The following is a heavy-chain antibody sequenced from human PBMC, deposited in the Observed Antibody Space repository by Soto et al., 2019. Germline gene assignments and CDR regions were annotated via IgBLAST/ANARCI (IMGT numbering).Heavy chain of an antibody. CDR3: ARVFYYAILTGKSYNMDV. V-gene: IGHV3-23*01. J-gene: IGHJ6*02. D-gene: IGHD3-9*01. Sequence: VQLLESGGDLVQPGGSLRLSCAASGFTFSNYAMSWVRQAPGKGLEWVSVISGSGGSTNYADSAKGRFTISRDNSMDTLYLQRTSLRAEDTAVYYCARVFYYAILTGKSYNMDVWGQGTTVIVSS. CDR1: GFTFSNYA. CDR2: ISGSGGST.